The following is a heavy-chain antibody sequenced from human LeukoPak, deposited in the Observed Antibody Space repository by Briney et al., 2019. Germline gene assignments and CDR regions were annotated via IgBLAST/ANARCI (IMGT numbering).Heavy chain of an antibody. CDR3: ARHRSGSMDV. D-gene: IGHD6-19*01. J-gene: IGHJ6*04. CDR1: GFTLSNYW. V-gene: IGHV3-7*01. CDR2: IKQDGSER. Sequence: PGGSLRLSCEASGFTLSNYWMSWVRQAPGKGLEWVANIKQDGSERYYVDSVRGRFTISRDNAKNSLYLQMNSLRAEDTAIYYCARHRSGSMDVWGKGTTVTISS.